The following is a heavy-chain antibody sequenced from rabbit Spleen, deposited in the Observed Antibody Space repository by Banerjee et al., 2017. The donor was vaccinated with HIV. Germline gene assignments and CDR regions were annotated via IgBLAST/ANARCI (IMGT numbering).Heavy chain of an antibody. CDR3: ARSISGVYRVNL. J-gene: IGHJ4*01. CDR1: GIDFSSYYY. V-gene: IGHV1S40*01. CDR2: IYGGSSDTT. Sequence: QSLEESGGDLVKPGASLTLTCTASGIDFSSYYYMCWVRQAPGKGLEWIACIYGGSSDTTWYASWAKGRFTISKTSSTTVTLEMTSLTVADTATYFCARSISGVYRVNLWGPGTLVTVS. D-gene: IGHD1-1*01.